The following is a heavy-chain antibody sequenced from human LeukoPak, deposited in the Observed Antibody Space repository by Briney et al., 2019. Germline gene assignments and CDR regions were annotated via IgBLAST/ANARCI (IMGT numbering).Heavy chain of an antibody. CDR2: INGSGGST. Sequence: GGSLRLSCAASGFTFSSYAMSWVRQAPGKGLEWVSDINGSGGSTYYADSVKGRFTISRDNSKNSLYLQMNSLRVEDTAVYYCARGGAARPDFWGQGTLVTVSS. J-gene: IGHJ4*02. D-gene: IGHD6-6*01. V-gene: IGHV3-23*01. CDR1: GFTFSSYA. CDR3: ARGGAARPDF.